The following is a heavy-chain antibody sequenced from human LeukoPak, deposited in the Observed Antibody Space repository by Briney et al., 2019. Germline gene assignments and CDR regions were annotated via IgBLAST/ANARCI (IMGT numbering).Heavy chain of an antibody. V-gene: IGHV3-74*01. Sequence: GESLRLSCAASGFTFTTYWMHWVRQAPGKGLVWVSHINSDGSITSYADSVKGRFTISRDNAKNTLYLQMNSLRAEDTAVYYCARDAVDTANAVWGQGTTVTVSS. CDR1: GFTFTTYW. CDR2: INSDGSIT. CDR3: ARDAVDTANAV. D-gene: IGHD5-18*01. J-gene: IGHJ6*02.